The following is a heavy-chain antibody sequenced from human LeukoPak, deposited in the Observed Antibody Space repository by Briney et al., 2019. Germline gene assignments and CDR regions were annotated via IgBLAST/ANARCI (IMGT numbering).Heavy chain of an antibody. CDR3: AEDARRTFGLSSGLYRGSYYFDY. V-gene: IGHV3-21*01. CDR1: GFTFTPYT. Sequence: PGGSLRLSCAASGFTFTPYTMNWVRQAPGKGLEWVSSISSSSSYIFYADSVKGRFTISRDNAKKSLYLQINSLRAEDTAVYYCAEDARRTFGLSSGLYRGSYYFDYWGQGTLVTVSS. J-gene: IGHJ4*02. D-gene: IGHD6-19*01. CDR2: ISSSSSYI.